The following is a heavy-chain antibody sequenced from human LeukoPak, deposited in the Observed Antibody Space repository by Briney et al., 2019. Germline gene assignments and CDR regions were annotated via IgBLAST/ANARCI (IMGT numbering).Heavy chain of an antibody. D-gene: IGHD6-19*01. J-gene: IGHJ4*02. V-gene: IGHV3-74*01. CDR2: INSDGSST. CDR1: GFTFSSYW. CDR3: ARGQYSSGWYYFDY. Sequence: PGGSLRLSCAASGFTFSSYWMPWVRHAPGKGLVWVSRINSDGSSTSYADSVKGRFTISRDNAKNTLYLQMNSLRAEDTAVYYCARGQYSSGWYYFDYWGQGTLVTVSS.